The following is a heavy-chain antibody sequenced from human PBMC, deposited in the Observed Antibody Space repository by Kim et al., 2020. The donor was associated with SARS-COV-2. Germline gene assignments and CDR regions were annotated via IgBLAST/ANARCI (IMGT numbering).Heavy chain of an antibody. CDR3: ACAGTVDYYGMDV. CDR2: IYPGDSDT. CDR1: GYRFTSYW. D-gene: IGHD6-13*01. Sequence: GESLKISCKGSGYRFTSYWIGWVRQMPGKGLEWMGIIYPGDSDTRYSPSFQGQVTISADKSISTAYLQWSSLKASDTAMYYCACAGTVDYYGMDVWGQGTTVTVSS. V-gene: IGHV5-51*01. J-gene: IGHJ6*02.